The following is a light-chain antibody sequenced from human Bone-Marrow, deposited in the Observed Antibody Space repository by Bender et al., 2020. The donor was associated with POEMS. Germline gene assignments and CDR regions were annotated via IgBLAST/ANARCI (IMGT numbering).Light chain of an antibody. CDR1: SSDVGDYTA. Sequence: QSALTQPPSASGSPGQSVTISCTGTSSDVGDYTAVSWYQQHPGKAPKLMIYEVTKRPSGVPDRFSGSKSGNTASLTVSGLQAEDEADYYCCSYGGSFTVVFGGGTKLTVL. J-gene: IGLJ2*01. CDR3: CSYGGSFTVV. V-gene: IGLV2-8*01. CDR2: EVT.